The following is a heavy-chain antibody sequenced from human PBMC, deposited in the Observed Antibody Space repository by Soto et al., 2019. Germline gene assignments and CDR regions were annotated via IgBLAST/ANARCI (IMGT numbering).Heavy chain of an antibody. V-gene: IGHV3-23*01. Sequence: GESLKISCAASGFTFSSYAMSWVRQAPGKGLEWVSAISGSGGSTYYADSVKGRFTISRDNSKNTLYLQMNSLRAEDTAVYYCAKETSYVVVTANDAFDIWGQGTMVTVSS. CDR2: ISGSGGST. D-gene: IGHD2-21*02. CDR1: GFTFSSYA. J-gene: IGHJ3*02. CDR3: AKETSYVVVTANDAFDI.